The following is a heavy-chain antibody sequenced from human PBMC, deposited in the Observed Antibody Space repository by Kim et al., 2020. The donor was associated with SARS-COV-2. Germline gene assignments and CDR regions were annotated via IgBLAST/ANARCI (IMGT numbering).Heavy chain of an antibody. D-gene: IGHD6-13*01. CDR2: ISAYNGNT. CDR1: GYTFTSYG. CDR3: ARDPKKFADSSSWSPFDY. V-gene: IGHV1-18*04. J-gene: IGHJ4*02. Sequence: ASVKVSCKASGYTFTSYGIRWVRQAPGQGLEWMGWISAYNGNTNYAQKLQGRVTMTTDTSTSTAYMELRSLRSDDTAVYYCARDPKKFADSSSWSPFDYWGQGTLVTVSS.